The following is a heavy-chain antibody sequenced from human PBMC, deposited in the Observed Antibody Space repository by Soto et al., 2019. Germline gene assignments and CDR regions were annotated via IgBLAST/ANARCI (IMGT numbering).Heavy chain of an antibody. V-gene: IGHV3-30*03. CDR2: ISKDGDTT. D-gene: IGHD1-1*01. Sequence: GGSLRLSCEGSGFTFSSFGLHWVRQAPGKGLEWVAQISKDGDTTDYADAVKGRFIVSRDNAKNTLFLHMNSLRPDDTSVYYCARRRMEPPVPLDYGMDVWGQGTTVTVSS. CDR1: GFTFSSFG. J-gene: IGHJ6*02. CDR3: ARRRMEPPVPLDYGMDV.